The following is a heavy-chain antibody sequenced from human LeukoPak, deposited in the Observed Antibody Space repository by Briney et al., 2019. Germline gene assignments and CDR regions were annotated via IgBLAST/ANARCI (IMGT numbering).Heavy chain of an antibody. V-gene: IGHV5-51*01. D-gene: IGHD3-22*01. CDR3: ARRDSSGYYVYWYFDL. J-gene: IGHJ2*01. Sequence: GESLKISCKGSGYSFTSYWIGWVRQMPGKGLEWTGIIYPGDSDTRYSPSFQGQVTISADKSISTAYLQWSSLKASDTAMYYCARRDSSGYYVYWYFDLWGRGTLVTVSS. CDR1: GYSFTSYW. CDR2: IYPGDSDT.